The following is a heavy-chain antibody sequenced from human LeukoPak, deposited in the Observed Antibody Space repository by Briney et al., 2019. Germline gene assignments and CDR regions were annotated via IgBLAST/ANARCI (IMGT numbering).Heavy chain of an antibody. CDR3: AAQRDPRPFDH. V-gene: IGHV1-2*02. CDR2: LNPGPGGT. D-gene: IGHD5-24*01. CDR1: GYTFIAYY. Sequence: ASVKVSCKTSGYTFIAYYLHWVRQAPGQGLEWMGWLNPGPGGTLYAQEFQGRVTMTRDMSMTTAYMELTELRSDDTAVYYCAAQRDPRPFDHWGQGTLITVSS. J-gene: IGHJ4*02.